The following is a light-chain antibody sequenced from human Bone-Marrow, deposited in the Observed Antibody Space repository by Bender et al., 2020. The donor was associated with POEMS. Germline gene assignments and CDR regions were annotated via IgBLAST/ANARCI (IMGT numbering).Light chain of an antibody. J-gene: IGLJ1*01. CDR3: TSHTSTSTPYV. Sequence: QSALTQPDSVSGSPGQAITISCTGTSSDVGGYSYVSWYQQHPGKVPKLMIYDVSNRPSGVSNRFSGSKSGNTASLTISGLQAEDEADYFCTSHTSTSTPYVFGTGTRVTVL. V-gene: IGLV2-14*01. CDR2: DVS. CDR1: SSDVGGYSY.